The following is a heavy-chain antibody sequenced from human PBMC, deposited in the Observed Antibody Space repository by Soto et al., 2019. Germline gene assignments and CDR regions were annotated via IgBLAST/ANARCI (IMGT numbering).Heavy chain of an antibody. J-gene: IGHJ6*02. V-gene: IGHV4-34*01. D-gene: IGHD6-13*01. CDR1: GGSFSGYY. CDR3: ARGPIVQQQLPSPWGMDV. Sequence: QVQLQQWGAGLLKPSETLSLTCAVYGGSFSGYYWSWIRQPPGKGLEWIGEINHSGSTNYNPSLKSRVTISVDTSKNQFSLKLSSVTAADTAVYYCARGPIVQQQLPSPWGMDVWGQGTTVTVSS. CDR2: INHSGST.